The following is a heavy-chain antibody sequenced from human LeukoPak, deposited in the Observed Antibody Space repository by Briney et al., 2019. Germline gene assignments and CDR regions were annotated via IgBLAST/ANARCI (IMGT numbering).Heavy chain of an antibody. J-gene: IGHJ4*02. CDR2: ISSGGTYE. Sequence: GGSLRLSCAASGFTFSNYAMHWVRQAPGKGLEWVSLISSGGTYEYYADSVKGRFTISRDNSTNTLYLQLNSLRAEDTAVYYCARDSTYYYDSVGSGAHYFDNWGQGTLVTVSS. V-gene: IGHV3-30*01. D-gene: IGHD3-10*01. CDR1: GFTFSNYA. CDR3: ARDSTYYYDSVGSGAHYFDN.